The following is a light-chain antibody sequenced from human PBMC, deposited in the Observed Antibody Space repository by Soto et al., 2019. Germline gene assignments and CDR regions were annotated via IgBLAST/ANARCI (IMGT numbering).Light chain of an antibody. CDR3: QQYGSSPT. CDR2: DVS. V-gene: IGKV3-20*01. Sequence: EIVLTQSPGTLSLSPGERATLSCRSSQSVSSSYLAWYQQKPGQAPRLLIYDVSSRATGIPDRFSGSGSGTDFTLTISRLGPEDFAVYYCQQYGSSPTFGQGTKVEIK. CDR1: QSVSSSY. J-gene: IGKJ1*01.